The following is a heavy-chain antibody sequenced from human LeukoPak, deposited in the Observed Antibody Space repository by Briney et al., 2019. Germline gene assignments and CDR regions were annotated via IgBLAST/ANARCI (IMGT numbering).Heavy chain of an antibody. CDR3: ARFYGSGSFRARSYYGMDV. V-gene: IGHV4-34*01. Sequence: SETLSLTCAVYGGSFSGYYWSWIRQPPGKGLEWIGEINHSGSTNYNPSLKSRVTISVDTSKNQFSLKLSSVTAADTAVYYYARFYGSGSFRARSYYGMDVWGQGTTVTVSS. J-gene: IGHJ6*02. CDR1: GGSFSGYY. D-gene: IGHD3-10*01. CDR2: INHSGST.